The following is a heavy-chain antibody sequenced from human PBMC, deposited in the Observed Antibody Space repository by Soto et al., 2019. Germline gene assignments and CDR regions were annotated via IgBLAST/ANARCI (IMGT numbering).Heavy chain of an antibody. V-gene: IGHV3-9*01. Sequence: EVQLVESGGGLVQPGRSLRLSCAASGFTFDDYAMHWVRQAPGKGLEWVSGISWNSGSIGYADSVKGRFTISGDNAKNSLYLQMNSLRAEDTALYYCAKDRYYDSSGYYRGAFDIWGQGTMVTVSS. CDR3: AKDRYYDSSGYYRGAFDI. CDR1: GFTFDDYA. D-gene: IGHD3-22*01. J-gene: IGHJ3*02. CDR2: ISWNSGSI.